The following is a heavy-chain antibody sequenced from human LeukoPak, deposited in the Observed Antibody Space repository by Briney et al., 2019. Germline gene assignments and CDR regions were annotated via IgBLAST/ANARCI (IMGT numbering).Heavy chain of an antibody. J-gene: IGHJ6*02. V-gene: IGHV4-39*01. CDR1: GGSISSSSYY. Sequence: PSETLSLTCTVSGGSISSSSYYWGWIRQPTGKGLEWIGSIYYSGSTYYNPSLKSRVTISVDTSKNQFSLKLSSVTAADTAVYYCARHSGNCSGGSCYPGVYGMDVWGQGTTVTVSS. D-gene: IGHD2-15*01. CDR3: ARHSGNCSGGSCYPGVYGMDV. CDR2: IYYSGST.